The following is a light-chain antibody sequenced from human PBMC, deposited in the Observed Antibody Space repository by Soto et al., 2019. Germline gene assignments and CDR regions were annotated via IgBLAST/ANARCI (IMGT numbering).Light chain of an antibody. CDR1: QTISNF. CDR3: QKTSNWPQIT. CDR2: KAS. Sequence: DLQMTQSPSTLSEFVGDSVAITCRASQTISNFLAWYQQKPGKAPKLLIYKASTLKSGVPSRFSGSGSGTEFTLTISRLETEDFAVYYGQKTSNWPQITVGHGPRREIK. V-gene: IGKV1-5*03. J-gene: IGKJ5*01.